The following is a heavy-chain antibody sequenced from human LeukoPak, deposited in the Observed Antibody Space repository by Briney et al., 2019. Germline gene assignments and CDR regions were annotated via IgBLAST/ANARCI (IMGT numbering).Heavy chain of an antibody. J-gene: IGHJ4*02. CDR2: IFGSGAGT. V-gene: IGHV3-23*01. CDR3: AKDLISPRSVGSSEKVDY. CDR1: GFTFSNYA. D-gene: IGHD3-10*01. Sequence: GGSLRLSCEASGFTFSNYAMTWVRQAPGKGLEWVSSIFGSGAGTHYADPVKGRFTISRDNAKNTLYLQMNALGAEDTAVYYCAKDLISPRSVGSSEKVDYWGQGTLVIVSS.